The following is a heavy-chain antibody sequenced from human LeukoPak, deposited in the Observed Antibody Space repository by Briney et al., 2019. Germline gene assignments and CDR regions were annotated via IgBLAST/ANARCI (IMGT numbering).Heavy chain of an antibody. J-gene: IGHJ4*02. CDR2: IRSKAHSYAT. Sequence: GGSLRLSCAASGFTFSDSAMHWVRQASGKGLEWVGRIRSKAHSYATGYGASVKGRFTISRDDSKNTAYLQMSSLKTEDTAVYYCTRDYGVLFDYWGQGTLVTVSS. CDR1: GFTFSDSA. D-gene: IGHD4-17*01. V-gene: IGHV3-73*01. CDR3: TRDYGVLFDY.